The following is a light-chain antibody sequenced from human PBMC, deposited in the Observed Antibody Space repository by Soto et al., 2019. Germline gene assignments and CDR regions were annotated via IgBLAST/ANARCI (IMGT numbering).Light chain of an antibody. CDR1: SSDIGGYNY. V-gene: IGLV2-14*01. CDR2: EVT. J-gene: IGLJ3*02. Sequence: HSALTQPASVSGSPGQSITISCTGTSSDIGGYNYVSWYQQHPGKAPKLMIYEVTNRPSGVSSRFSGSKSGNTASLTISALQAEDEADYYCSSYTSSSTLVFGGGTMLTVL. CDR3: SSYTSSSTLV.